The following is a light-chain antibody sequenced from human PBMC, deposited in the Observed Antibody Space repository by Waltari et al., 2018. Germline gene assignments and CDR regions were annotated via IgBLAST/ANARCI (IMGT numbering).Light chain of an antibody. CDR1: NSDIGGYNY. CDR3: SSFTSSATWV. Sequence: QSALTQPASLSGSPRKSITIPCTGTNSDIGGYNYVPWYQPHAGKAPKLMIFGVSDRPSGVSNSFAGSKSGNTASLTISELQADDEADYDCSSFTSSATWVFGGGTKLTVL. V-gene: IGLV2-14*03. J-gene: IGLJ3*02. CDR2: GVS.